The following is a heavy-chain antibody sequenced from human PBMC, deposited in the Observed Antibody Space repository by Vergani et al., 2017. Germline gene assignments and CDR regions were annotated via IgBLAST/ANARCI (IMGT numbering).Heavy chain of an antibody. CDR3: ARDGYYDFWSRYYQRVFWFDP. Sequence: QLQLQESGPGLVKPSETLSLTCTVSGGSISSSSYYWGWIRQPPGKGLEWIGSIYYSGSTYYNPSLKSRVTISVDTSKNLFSLKLSSVTAAGTAVYYCARDGYYDFWSRYYQRVFWFDPWGQGTLVTVSS. D-gene: IGHD3-3*01. CDR1: GGSISSSSYY. V-gene: IGHV4-39*07. J-gene: IGHJ5*02. CDR2: IYYSGST.